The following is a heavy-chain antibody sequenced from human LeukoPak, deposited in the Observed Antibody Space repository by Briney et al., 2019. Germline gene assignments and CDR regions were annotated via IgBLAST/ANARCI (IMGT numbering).Heavy chain of an antibody. CDR1: GGSISSYY. V-gene: IGHV4-4*07. CDR3: ARVSSSWYGECYFDY. D-gene: IGHD6-13*01. J-gene: IGHJ4*02. Sequence: PSETLPLTCTVSGGSISSYYWSWIRQPAGKGLEWIGRIYTSGSTNYNPSLKSRVTMSVDTSKNQFSLKLSSVTAADTAVYYCARVSSSWYGECYFDYWGQGTLVTVSS. CDR2: IYTSGST.